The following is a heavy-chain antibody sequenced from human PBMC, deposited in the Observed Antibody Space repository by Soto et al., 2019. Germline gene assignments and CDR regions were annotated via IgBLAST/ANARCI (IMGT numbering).Heavy chain of an antibody. CDR2: ISGSGGST. CDR1: GFTFSSYA. Sequence: EVQLLESGGGLVQPGGSLRLSCAASGFTFSSYAMSWVRQAPGKGLEWVSAISGSGGSTYYADSVKGRFTISRDNSKNTLYLQMNSLRAEDTAVYYCANSGPYGSGSYPLYYYMDVWGKGTTVTVSS. V-gene: IGHV3-23*01. D-gene: IGHD3-10*01. CDR3: ANSGPYGSGSYPLYYYMDV. J-gene: IGHJ6*03.